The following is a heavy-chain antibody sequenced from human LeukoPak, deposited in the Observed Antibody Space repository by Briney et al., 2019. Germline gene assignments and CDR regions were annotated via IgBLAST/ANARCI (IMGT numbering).Heavy chain of an antibody. V-gene: IGHV3-23*01. D-gene: IGHD6-13*01. CDR3: AKGNRVAAAGYYYYGMDV. CDR2: ISGSGDST. Sequence: GGSLRLSCAASGITFRSDVMSWVRQAPGKGLEWVSGISGSGDSTYYADSAEGRFTISRDNSKNTLYLQMNSLRAEDTAVYYCAKGNRVAAAGYYYYGMDVWGQGTTVTVSS. CDR1: GITFRSDV. J-gene: IGHJ6*02.